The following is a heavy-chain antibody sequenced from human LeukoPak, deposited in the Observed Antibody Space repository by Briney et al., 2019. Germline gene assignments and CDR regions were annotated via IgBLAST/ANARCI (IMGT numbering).Heavy chain of an antibody. V-gene: IGHV3-23*01. CDR1: GFTFSSYG. J-gene: IGHJ4*02. CDR3: AKRAVAGFDY. Sequence: GGSLRLSCAASGFTFSSYGMGWVRQAPGKGLEWVSTISGSGGTTYYADSVKGRFTISRDNSKNTLYLQMNSLRAEDTAVYYCAKRAVAGFDYWGQGTLVTVSS. CDR2: ISGSGGTT. D-gene: IGHD6-19*01.